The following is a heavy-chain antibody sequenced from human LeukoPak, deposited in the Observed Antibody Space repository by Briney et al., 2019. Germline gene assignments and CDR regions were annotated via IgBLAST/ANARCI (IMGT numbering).Heavy chain of an antibody. CDR1: GGTFSSYA. J-gene: IGHJ4*02. V-gene: IGHV1-69*13. CDR3: ARGYCSGGSCYTEFYYFDY. CDR2: IIPIFGTA. Sequence: SVKVSCKASGGTFSSYAISWVRQAPGQGLEWMGGIIPIFGTANYAQKFQGRVTITADESTSTAYMELSSPRSEDTAVYYCARGYCSGGSCYTEFYYFDYWGQGTLVTVSS. D-gene: IGHD2-15*01.